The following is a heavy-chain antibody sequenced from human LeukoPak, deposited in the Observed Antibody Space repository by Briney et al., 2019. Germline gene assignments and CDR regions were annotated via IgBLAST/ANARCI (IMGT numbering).Heavy chain of an antibody. CDR3: AREKDSSGYYYDYFDY. J-gene: IGHJ4*02. D-gene: IGHD3-22*01. CDR2: ISSSGSTI. V-gene: IGHV3-11*01. CDR1: GFTFSDYY. Sequence: SGGSLRLSCAASGFTFSDYYMSWIRQAPGKGLEWVSYISSSGSTIYYADSVKGRFTISRDNAKNSLYLQMNSLRAEDTAVYYCAREKDSSGYYYDYFDYWGQGTLVTVSS.